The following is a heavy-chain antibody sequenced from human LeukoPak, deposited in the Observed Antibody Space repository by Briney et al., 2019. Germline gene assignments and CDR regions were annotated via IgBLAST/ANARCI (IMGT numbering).Heavy chain of an antibody. V-gene: IGHV3-23*01. Sequence: GGSLRLSCAASGFTFSSYAMSWVRQASGKGLEWVSSISGSGGNTYYADSVKGRFTISRDNSKNTLYLQMNSLRAEDTAVYYCAKAAGGLMGVWGKGTTVTVSS. D-gene: IGHD1-26*01. CDR1: GFTFSSYA. J-gene: IGHJ6*03. CDR2: ISGSGGNT. CDR3: AKAAGGLMGV.